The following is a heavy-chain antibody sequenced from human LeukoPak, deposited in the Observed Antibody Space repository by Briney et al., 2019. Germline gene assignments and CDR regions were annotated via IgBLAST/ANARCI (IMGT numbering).Heavy chain of an antibody. CDR2: IYSGGST. CDR1: GFTVSSNY. V-gene: IGHV3-66*01. CDR3: ARDLDYPYYGSGSFYGMDV. D-gene: IGHD3-10*01. Sequence: GGSLRLSCAASGFTVSSNYMSWVRQAPGKGLEWVSVIYSGGSTYYADSVKGRFTISRDNSKNTLYLQMNSLRAEDTAVYYCARDLDYPYYGSGSFYGMDVWGQGTTVTVSS. J-gene: IGHJ6*02.